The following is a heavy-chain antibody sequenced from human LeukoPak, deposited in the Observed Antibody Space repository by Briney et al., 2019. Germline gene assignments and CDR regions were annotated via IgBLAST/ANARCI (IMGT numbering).Heavy chain of an antibody. V-gene: IGHV3-23*01. J-gene: IGHJ6*03. CDR3: AKDPSPSIAVSYYMDV. D-gene: IGHD6-19*01. Sequence: GGSLRLSCAASGFTFSSYAMSWVRQAPGKGLEWVSAISGSGGSTYYADSVKGRFTISRDNSKNTLYLQMNSLRVEDTAVYYCAKDPSPSIAVSYYMDVWGKGTTVTVSS. CDR2: ISGSGGST. CDR1: GFTFSSYA.